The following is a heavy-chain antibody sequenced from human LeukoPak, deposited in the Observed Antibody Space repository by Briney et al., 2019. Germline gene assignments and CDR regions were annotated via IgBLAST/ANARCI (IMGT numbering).Heavy chain of an antibody. CDR2: IKQDGSEK. D-gene: IGHD3-10*01. CDR3: ARDAVLWFGDLLDYYYMDV. V-gene: IGHV3-7*01. Sequence: GGSLRLSCAASGFTFSSYWMSWVRQAPGKGLEWVANIKQDGSEKYYVDSVKGRFTISRDNAKNSLYLQMNSLRAEDTAVYYCARDAVLWFGDLLDYYYMDVWGKGTTVTVSS. J-gene: IGHJ6*03. CDR1: GFTFSSYW.